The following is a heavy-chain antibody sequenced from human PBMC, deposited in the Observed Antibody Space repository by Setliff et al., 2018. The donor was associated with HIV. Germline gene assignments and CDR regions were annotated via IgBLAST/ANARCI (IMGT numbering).Heavy chain of an antibody. D-gene: IGHD3-10*01. CDR1: GGSISSSSYY. CDR2: IYYSGST. CDR3: ARHGFSKPMDV. J-gene: IGHJ6*03. V-gene: IGHV4-39*01. Sequence: SETLSLTCTVSGGSISSSSYYWGWIRQPPGKGLEWIGSIYYSGSTYYNPSLKSRVTISVDTSKNQFSLKLSSVTAADTAVYYCARHGFSKPMDVWGKGTTGTSP.